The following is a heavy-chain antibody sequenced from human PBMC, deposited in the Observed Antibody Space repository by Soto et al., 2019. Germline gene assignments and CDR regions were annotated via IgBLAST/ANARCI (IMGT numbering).Heavy chain of an antibody. CDR1: GGSISSGGYS. V-gene: IGHV4-30-2*01. D-gene: IGHD2-2*01. Sequence: PSETLSLTCAVSGGSISSGGYSWSWIRQPPGKGLEWIGYIYHSGSTYYNPSLKSRVTISVDTSKNQFSLKLSSVTAADTAVYYCAREDLGYCSSTSCYAIPPRWYYGMDVWGQGTTVTVSS. CDR3: AREDLGYCSSTSCYAIPPRWYYGMDV. CDR2: IYHSGST. J-gene: IGHJ6*02.